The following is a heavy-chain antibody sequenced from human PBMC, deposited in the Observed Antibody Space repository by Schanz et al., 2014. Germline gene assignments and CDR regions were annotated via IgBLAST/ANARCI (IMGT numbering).Heavy chain of an antibody. Sequence: QVQLQQWGAGLLKPSETLSLTCAVYGGSFSSNYWSWIRQPPGKGLEWIGEISHAGDPNFNPSLKSRVTISVDTSKSQSSLRRNSLTAADTAVYYCARGNNFDYGDAFFNYYYYYMDVWGKGTTVTVSS. D-gene: IGHD4-17*01. CDR3: ARGNNFDYGDAFFNYYYYYMDV. CDR1: GGSFSSNY. V-gene: IGHV4-34*02. J-gene: IGHJ6*03. CDR2: ISHAGDP.